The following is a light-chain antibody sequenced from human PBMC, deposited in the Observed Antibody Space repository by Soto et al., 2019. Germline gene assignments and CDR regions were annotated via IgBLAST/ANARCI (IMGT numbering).Light chain of an antibody. Sequence: DIQMTQSPSSLSASVGDRVTITCRASQSISSYLNWYQQKPGKAPKLLIYAASSLQSGVPSRFSGSGSGTDFTLTISILQPEDFATYSCQQSYSTPLTFGPGTKVDIK. V-gene: IGKV1-39*01. J-gene: IGKJ3*01. CDR1: QSISSY. CDR2: AAS. CDR3: QQSYSTPLT.